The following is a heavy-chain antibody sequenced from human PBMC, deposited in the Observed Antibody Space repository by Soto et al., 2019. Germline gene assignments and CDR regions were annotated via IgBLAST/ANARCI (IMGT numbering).Heavy chain of an antibody. CDR3: ARHGPLRYFDWLSPIYYYYGMDV. V-gene: IGHV5-51*01. D-gene: IGHD3-9*01. Sequence: ESLKISCKGSGYSFTSYWIGWVRQMPGKGLEWMGIIYPGDSDTRYSPSFQGQVTISADKSISTAYLQWSSLKASDTAMYYCARHGPLRYFDWLSPIYYYYGMDVWGQGTTVTVSS. J-gene: IGHJ6*02. CDR2: IYPGDSDT. CDR1: GYSFTSYW.